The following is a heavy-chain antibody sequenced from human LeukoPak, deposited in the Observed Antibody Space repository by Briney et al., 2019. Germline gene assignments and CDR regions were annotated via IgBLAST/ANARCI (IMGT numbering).Heavy chain of an antibody. J-gene: IGHJ4*02. V-gene: IGHV3-15*01. CDR1: GSTFSNAW. CDR2: IKSKTDGGTT. Sequence: GGSLRLSCAASGSTFSNAWMSWVRQAPGKGLEWVGRIKSKTDGGTTDYAAPVKGRFTISRDDSKNTLYLQMNGLKTEDTAVYYCTTLLLAELLTYWGQGTLVTVSS. CDR3: TTLLLAELLTY. D-gene: IGHD1-26*01.